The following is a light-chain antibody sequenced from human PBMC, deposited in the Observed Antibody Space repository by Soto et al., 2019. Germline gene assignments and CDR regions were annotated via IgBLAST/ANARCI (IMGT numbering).Light chain of an antibody. CDR1: SSDVGSYNL. Sequence: QSALTQPASVSGSPGQSITISCTGTSSDVGSYNLVSWYQQHPGKAPKLIIYEATKRPSGVSSRFSGSKSGNTASLTISGLQAEDEADYHCCSYAGTNTFVLFGGGTKL. V-gene: IGLV2-23*02. J-gene: IGLJ2*01. CDR3: CSYAGTNTFVL. CDR2: EAT.